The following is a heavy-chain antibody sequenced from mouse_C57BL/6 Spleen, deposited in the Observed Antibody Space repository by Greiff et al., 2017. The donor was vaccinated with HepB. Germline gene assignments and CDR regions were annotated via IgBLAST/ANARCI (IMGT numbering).Heavy chain of an antibody. J-gene: IGHJ3*01. Sequence: QVQLQQSGPGLVQPSQSLSITCTVSGFSLTSYGVHWVRQSPGKGLEWLGVIWSGGSTDYNAAFISRLSISKDNSKSQVFFKMNSLQADDTAIYYCASDYDGWFAYWGQGTLVTVSA. CDR1: GFSLTSYG. CDR3: ASDYDGWFAY. CDR2: IWSGGST. D-gene: IGHD2-4*01. V-gene: IGHV2-2*01.